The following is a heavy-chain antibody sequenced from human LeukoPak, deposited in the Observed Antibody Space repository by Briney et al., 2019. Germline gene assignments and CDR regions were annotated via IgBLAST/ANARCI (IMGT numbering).Heavy chain of an antibody. J-gene: IGHJ5*02. Sequence: ASVKVSCKASGYTFTGYYMHWVRQAPGQGLEWMGWINPNSGGTNYAQKFQGRVTMTRDTSISTAYMELSRLRSDDTAEYYCARVSSVDIVATTYNWFDPWGQGTLVTVSS. CDR1: GYTFTGYY. D-gene: IGHD5-12*01. V-gene: IGHV1-2*02. CDR2: INPNSGGT. CDR3: ARVSSVDIVATTYNWFDP.